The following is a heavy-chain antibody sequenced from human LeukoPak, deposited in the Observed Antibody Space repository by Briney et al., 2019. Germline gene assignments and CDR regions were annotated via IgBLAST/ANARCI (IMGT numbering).Heavy chain of an antibody. V-gene: IGHV4-39*01. Sequence: LERLSLTCRVSDGSIRSDSFYWGWIRQPPGKGLEWLGSVYYTGSYTGTTYHNPSLESRVTVSVDTSKNLCSLTLTSVTAADTAVYYCVGEEYGTGSYYMSSQWGQGTLVTVSS. CDR1: DGSIRSDSFY. CDR2: VYYTGSYTGTT. J-gene: IGHJ4*02. CDR3: VGEEYGTGSYYMSSQ. D-gene: IGHD3-10*01.